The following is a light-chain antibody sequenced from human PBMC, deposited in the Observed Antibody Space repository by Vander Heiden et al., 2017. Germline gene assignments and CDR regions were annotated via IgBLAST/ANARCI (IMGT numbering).Light chain of an antibody. CDR3: MQALQTPFT. CDR1: QSLMHSNVYNY. V-gene: IGKV2-28*01. CDR2: LGS. J-gene: IGKJ3*01. Sequence: DIVMTQSPLSLPVTPGEPASTSCRSSQSLMHSNVYNYVDWYLQKPGQSPQLLIDLGSNRASGVPDRVSGSGSGTDFTLKISRVEAEDVGVYYCMQALQTPFTFGPGTKVDIK.